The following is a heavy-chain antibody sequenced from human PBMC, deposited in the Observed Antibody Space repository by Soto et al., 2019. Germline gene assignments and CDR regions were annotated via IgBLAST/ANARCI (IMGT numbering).Heavy chain of an antibody. CDR3: AKHEGYWSTTPCSNFDY. D-gene: IGHD2-2*01. CDR1: GFTFTSYW. CDR2: IYPGDSDS. Sequence: PGESLKISCKGSGFTFTSYWIAWVRQMPGKGLEWMGIIYPGDSDSSYSPSFQGQVTISADKSINTAYLHWSSLKASDTAIYYCAKHEGYWSTTPCSNFDYWGQGTLVTVSS. J-gene: IGHJ4*02. V-gene: IGHV5-51*01.